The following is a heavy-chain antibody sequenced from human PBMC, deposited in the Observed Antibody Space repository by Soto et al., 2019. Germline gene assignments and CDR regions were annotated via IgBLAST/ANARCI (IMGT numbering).Heavy chain of an antibody. Sequence: QVQLVESGGGVVQPGRSLRLSCAASGFTFSSYGMHWVRQAPGKGLEWVAVISYDGSNKYYADSVKGRFTISRDNSKNTLYLQMNSLRAEDTAVYYCAKGELGSCSGGSCRLLEVDYWGQGTLVTVSS. D-gene: IGHD2-15*01. CDR3: AKGELGSCSGGSCRLLEVDY. J-gene: IGHJ4*02. V-gene: IGHV3-30*18. CDR1: GFTFSSYG. CDR2: ISYDGSNK.